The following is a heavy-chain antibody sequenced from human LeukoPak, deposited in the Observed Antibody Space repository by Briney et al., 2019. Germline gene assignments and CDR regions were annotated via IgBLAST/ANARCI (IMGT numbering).Heavy chain of an antibody. D-gene: IGHD5-18*01. Sequence: PGGSLRLSCAASGFTVSSNYMSWVRQAPGKGLEWVSAISGSGGSTYYADSVKGRFTISRDNSKNTLYLQMNSLRAEDTAVYYCHGGGSGTWDSYGYVFDYWGQGTLVTVSS. V-gene: IGHV3-23*01. J-gene: IGHJ4*02. CDR2: ISGSGGST. CDR1: GFTVSSNY. CDR3: HGGGSGTWDSYGYVFDY.